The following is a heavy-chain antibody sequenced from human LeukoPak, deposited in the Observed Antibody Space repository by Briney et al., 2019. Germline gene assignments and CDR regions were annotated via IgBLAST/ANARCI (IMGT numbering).Heavy chain of an antibody. V-gene: IGHV4-39*01. D-gene: IGHD3-22*01. Sequence: PSETLSLTCTVSGGFISSSSYYWGWIRQPPGKGLEWIGSIYDSGSTYYNPSLKSRVTISVDTSKNQFSLKLSSLPAADTAVFYWARQGGNHDSSVYYYFDYGGQGTRVTVS. CDR2: IYDSGST. J-gene: IGHJ4*02. CDR3: ARQGGNHDSSVYYYFDY. CDR1: GGFISSSSYY.